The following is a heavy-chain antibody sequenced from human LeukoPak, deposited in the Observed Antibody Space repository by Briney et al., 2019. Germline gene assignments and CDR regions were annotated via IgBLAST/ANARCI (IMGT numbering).Heavy chain of an antibody. V-gene: IGHV3-48*03. Sequence: GGSLRLSCAASGFTFSSYEMNWVRQAPGKGLEWVSYISSSGSTIYYADSVKGRFTISRDNAKNSLYLQMNSLRAEDTAVYYCARDLGRRLLWFGELLSEYWGQGTLVTVSS. J-gene: IGHJ4*02. CDR1: GFTFSSYE. D-gene: IGHD3-10*01. CDR3: ARDLGRRLLWFGELLSEY. CDR2: ISSSGSTI.